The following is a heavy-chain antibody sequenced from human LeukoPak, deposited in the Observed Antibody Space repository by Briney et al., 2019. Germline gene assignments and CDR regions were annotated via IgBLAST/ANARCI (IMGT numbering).Heavy chain of an antibody. V-gene: IGHV4-61*01. J-gene: IGHJ4*02. Sequence: SETLSLTCTVSGDSISTSNSYWSWIRQPPGKGLEWIGYIYYSGSTNYNPSLKSRVTISVDTSKNQFSLKLSSVTAADTAVYYCARGIEDNYYGSGSYYTDYWGQGTLVTVSS. D-gene: IGHD3-10*01. CDR3: ARGIEDNYYGSGSYYTDY. CDR2: IYYSGST. CDR1: GDSISTSNSY.